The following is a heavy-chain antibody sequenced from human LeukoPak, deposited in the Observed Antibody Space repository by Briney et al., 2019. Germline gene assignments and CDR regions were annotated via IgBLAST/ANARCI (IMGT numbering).Heavy chain of an antibody. CDR2: IYHSGST. J-gene: IGHJ3*02. D-gene: IGHD6-19*01. CDR1: GYSISSGYY. CDR3: ARDPVYSGWYAERAFDI. Sequence: SETLSLTCAVSGYSISSGYYWGWIRQPPGKGLEWIGSIYHSGSTYYNPPLKSRVTISVDTSKNQFSLKLSSVTAADTAVYYCARDPVYSGWYAERAFDIWGQGTMVTVSS. V-gene: IGHV4-38-2*02.